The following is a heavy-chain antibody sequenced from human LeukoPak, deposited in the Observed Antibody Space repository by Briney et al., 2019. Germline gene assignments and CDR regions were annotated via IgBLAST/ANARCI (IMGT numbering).Heavy chain of an antibody. CDR2: INPNSGGT. J-gene: IGHJ4*02. Sequence: ASVKVSCKASGYTFTGYCMHWVRQAPGQGLEWMGWINPNSGGTNYAQKFQGRVTMTRDTSISTAYMELSRLRSDDTAVYYCARTPYSSSWYRFDYWGQGTLVTVSS. CDR1: GYTFTGYC. CDR3: ARTPYSSSWYRFDY. D-gene: IGHD6-13*01. V-gene: IGHV1-2*02.